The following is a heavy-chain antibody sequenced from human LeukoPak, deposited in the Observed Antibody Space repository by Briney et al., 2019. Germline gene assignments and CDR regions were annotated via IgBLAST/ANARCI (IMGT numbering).Heavy chain of an antibody. CDR2: ITNSGDNT. CDR1: GFTFSSYA. V-gene: IGHV3-23*01. D-gene: IGHD6-13*01. CDR3: AKAPMEDSWYIHFDY. Sequence: GGSLRLSCAASGFTFSSYAMSWVRQAPGKGLEWVSAITNSGDNTYYADSVEGRFTISRDNSKNTLYLQINSLRAEDTAIYYCAKAPMEDSWYIHFDYWGQGTLVTVSS. J-gene: IGHJ4*02.